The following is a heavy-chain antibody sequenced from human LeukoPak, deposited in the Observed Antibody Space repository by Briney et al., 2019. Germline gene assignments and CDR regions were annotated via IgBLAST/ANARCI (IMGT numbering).Heavy chain of an antibody. Sequence: SQTLPLTCAVSGGSISSGGYSWSWIRQPPGKGLEWIGYIYHSGSTYYNPSLKSRVTISVDRSKNQFSLKLSSVTAADTAVYYCARDGGRDYAVDYWGQGTLVTVSS. CDR1: GGSISSGGYS. J-gene: IGHJ4*02. V-gene: IGHV4-30-2*01. CDR3: ARDGGRDYAVDY. CDR2: IYHSGST. D-gene: IGHD4-17*01.